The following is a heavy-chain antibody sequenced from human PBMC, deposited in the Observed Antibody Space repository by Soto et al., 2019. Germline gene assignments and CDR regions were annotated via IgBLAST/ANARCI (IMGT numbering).Heavy chain of an antibody. Sequence: GAXVKVSCKASGYTFTSYGISWVRQAPGQGLEWMGWISAYNGNTNYAQKLQGRVTMTTDTSTSTAYMELRSLRSDDTAVYYCARDPMVRGVISFDPWGQGTLVTVSS. CDR3: ARDPMVRGVISFDP. D-gene: IGHD3-10*01. CDR2: ISAYNGNT. CDR1: GYTFTSYG. V-gene: IGHV1-18*01. J-gene: IGHJ5*02.